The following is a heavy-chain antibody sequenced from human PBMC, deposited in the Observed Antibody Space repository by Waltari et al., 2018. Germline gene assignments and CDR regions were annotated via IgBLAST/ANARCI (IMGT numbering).Heavy chain of an antibody. V-gene: IGHV4-39*01. J-gene: IGHJ3*02. CDR1: GGSISSSSYY. D-gene: IGHD3-22*01. CDR3: ARQVYYDSSGLDAFDI. Sequence: QLQLQESGPGLVKPSETLSLTCTVSGGSISSSSYYWGWIRQPPGKGLEWIGSIYYSGSTYDNPPLKSRVTMSVDTSKNQFSLKLSSVTAADTAVYYCARQVYYDSSGLDAFDIWGQGTMVTVSS. CDR2: IYYSGST.